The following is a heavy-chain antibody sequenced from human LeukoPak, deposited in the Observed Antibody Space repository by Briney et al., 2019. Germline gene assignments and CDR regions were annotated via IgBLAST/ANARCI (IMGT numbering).Heavy chain of an antibody. J-gene: IGHJ6*04. CDR2: INAGNGNT. D-gene: IGHD6-19*01. V-gene: IGHV1-3*01. CDR1: GYTFTNYT. CDR3: ARDGRSGPAWYYYCMDV. Sequence: ASVKVSCKASGYTFTNYTMHWVRQAPGQRLEWMDWINAGNGNTKYSQKFQGRVTITRDTSASTAYMELSSLKLEITAVYYCARDGRSGPAWYYYCMDVWGKGTTVTVSS.